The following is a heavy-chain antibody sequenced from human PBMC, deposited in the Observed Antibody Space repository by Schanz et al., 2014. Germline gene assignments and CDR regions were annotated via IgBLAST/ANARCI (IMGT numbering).Heavy chain of an antibody. CDR1: GFTFTSYS. V-gene: IGHV3-23*04. J-gene: IGHJ4*02. Sequence: EVQLVESGGGLVKPGGSLRLSCAASGFTFTSYSMHWVRQAPGRGLEWVSYIGGSGSDTYYADSVRGRFTISRDNSKNMLYLQMNSLRADDTAVYYCAKKGGDYGSGSYQIIDDWGQGTLVTVSS. CDR3: AKKGGDYGSGSYQIIDD. D-gene: IGHD3-10*01. CDR2: IGGSGSDT.